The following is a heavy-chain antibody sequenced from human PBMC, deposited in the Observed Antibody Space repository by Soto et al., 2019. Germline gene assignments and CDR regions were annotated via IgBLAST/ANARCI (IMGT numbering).Heavy chain of an antibody. Sequence: FITLSCAASELSITRYALNRFRQAPGKGLEWVAVISYDGSNKYYADSVKGRFTISRDNSKNTLYLQMNSLRAEDTAVYYCSRGYYDTEFLTGSHWGHGPLVPAP. V-gene: IGHV3-30-3*01. CDR1: ELSITRYA. D-gene: IGHD3-9*01. J-gene: IGHJ4*01. CDR3: SRGYYDTEFLTGSH. CDR2: ISYDGSNK.